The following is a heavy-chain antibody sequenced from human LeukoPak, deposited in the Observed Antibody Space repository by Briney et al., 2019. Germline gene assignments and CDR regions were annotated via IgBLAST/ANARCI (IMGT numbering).Heavy chain of an antibody. CDR2: ISGSGGST. J-gene: IGHJ4*02. CDR1: GFTFSPYP. D-gene: IGHD3-22*01. CDR3: AKSQEDDSSGYYYSNFDY. V-gene: IGHV3-23*01. Sequence: GGSLRLSCAASGFTFSPYPMSWVRQAPGKGLEWVSAISGSGGSTSYADSVKGRFTISRDNSKNTLYLQMNSLRVEDTAVYYCAKSQEDDSSGYYYSNFDYWGQGTLVTVSS.